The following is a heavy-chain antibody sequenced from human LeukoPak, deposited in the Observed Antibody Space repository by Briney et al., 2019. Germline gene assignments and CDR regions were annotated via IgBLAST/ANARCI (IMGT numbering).Heavy chain of an antibody. CDR3: ARGRITIFGVVRRGAFDI. V-gene: IGHV4-38-2*02. CDR1: GYSISSGYY. Sequence: PSETLSLTCTVSGYSISSGYYWGWIRPPPVKGLEWIGSLYHSGSTYYNPSLKSRVTISVDTSKNQFSLKLSSVTTADTAVYYCARGRITIFGVVRRGAFDIWGQGTMVTVSS. J-gene: IGHJ3*02. CDR2: LYHSGST. D-gene: IGHD3-3*01.